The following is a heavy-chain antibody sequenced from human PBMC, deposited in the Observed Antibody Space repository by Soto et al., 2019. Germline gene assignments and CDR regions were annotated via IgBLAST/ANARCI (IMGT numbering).Heavy chain of an antibody. V-gene: IGHV4-31*03. Sequence: SETLSLTCTVSGGSNSSGGYYWGWIREHRGKGLESIGYIYYTGSTYYSPSLKSRLTISIDTSKNQFSLKLSSVTAADTAVYYCVTQSQQLELDYWGQGTLVTVS. CDR2: IYYTGST. CDR3: VTQSQQLELDY. D-gene: IGHD6-13*01. J-gene: IGHJ4*02. CDR1: GGSNSSGGYY.